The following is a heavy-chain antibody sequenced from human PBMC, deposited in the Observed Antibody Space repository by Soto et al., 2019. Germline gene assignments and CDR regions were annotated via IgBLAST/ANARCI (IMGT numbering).Heavy chain of an antibody. J-gene: IGHJ4*02. CDR3: ARERLPRDGYYPLDY. V-gene: IGHV1-3*01. D-gene: IGHD3-22*01. CDR1: GYTFTSYA. Sequence: ASLKVSCKASGYTFTSYAMHWVRQAPGQRLEWMGWINAGNGNTKYSQKFQGRVTITRDTSASTAYMELSSLRSEDTAVYYCARERLPRDGYYPLDYWGQGTLVTVSS. CDR2: INAGNGNT.